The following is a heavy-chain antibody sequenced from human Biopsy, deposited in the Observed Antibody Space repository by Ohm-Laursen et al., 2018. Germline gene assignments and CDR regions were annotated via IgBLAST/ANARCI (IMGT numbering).Heavy chain of an antibody. D-gene: IGHD3-10*01. Sequence: GASVKVSCKPSGYTFTSYEINWVRQATGQGLEWMGWMNPDSGNTGYAQNFQGRVTMTRNTSISTAYMELSSLRSEDTAVYFCARADPPLFYYGSGSLNWFDPWGQGTLVTVSS. J-gene: IGHJ5*02. V-gene: IGHV1-8*01. CDR2: MNPDSGNT. CDR3: ARADPPLFYYGSGSLNWFDP. CDR1: GYTFTSYE.